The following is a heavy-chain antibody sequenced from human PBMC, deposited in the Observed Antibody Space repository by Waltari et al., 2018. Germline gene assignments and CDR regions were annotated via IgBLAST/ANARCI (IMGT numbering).Heavy chain of an antibody. CDR1: GYTFTSYD. CDR3: AREVRDCSSTSCYTALYYYYGMDV. J-gene: IGHJ6*02. Sequence: QVQLVQSGAEVKKPGASVKVSCKASGYTFTSYDINWVRQATGQGLEWMGWMNPNSGNTGYAQKFQGRVTMTRNTSKSTAYMELSSLRSEDTAVYYCAREVRDCSSTSCYTALYYYYGMDVWGQGTTVTVSS. D-gene: IGHD2-2*02. V-gene: IGHV1-8*01. CDR2: MNPNSGNT.